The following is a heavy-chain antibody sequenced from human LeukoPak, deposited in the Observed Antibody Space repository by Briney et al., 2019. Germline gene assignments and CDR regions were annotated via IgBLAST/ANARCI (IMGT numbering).Heavy chain of an antibody. Sequence: SETLSLTCTVSGGSISSSSYYWGWIRQPPGKGLEWIGSIYYSGNTYYNPSLKSRVTISVDTSKNQFSLKLSSVTAADTAVYSCAREHSYYDSSGYYYGSGYFDYWGQGTLVTVSS. J-gene: IGHJ4*02. CDR3: AREHSYYDSSGYYYGSGYFDY. V-gene: IGHV4-39*07. CDR1: GGSISSSSYY. D-gene: IGHD3-22*01. CDR2: IYYSGNT.